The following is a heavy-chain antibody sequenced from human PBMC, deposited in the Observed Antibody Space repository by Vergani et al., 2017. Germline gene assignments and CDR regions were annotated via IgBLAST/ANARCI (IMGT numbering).Heavy chain of an antibody. D-gene: IGHD3-10*01. CDR1: GGSFSGYY. CDR2: INHSGST. Sequence: QVQLQQWGAGLLKPSETLSLTCAVYGGSFSGYYWSWIRQPPGKGLEWIGEINHSGSTNYNPSLKSRVTISVDTSKNQFSLKLSSVTAADAAVYYCARAIGELSDYWGQGTLVTVSS. CDR3: ARAIGELSDY. V-gene: IGHV4-34*01. J-gene: IGHJ4*02.